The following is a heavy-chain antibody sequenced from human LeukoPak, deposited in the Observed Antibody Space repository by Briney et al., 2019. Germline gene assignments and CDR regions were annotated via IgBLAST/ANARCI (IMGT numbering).Heavy chain of an antibody. Sequence: SQTLSLTCAVSGGSISSGGYSWSWIRQPPGKGLEWIGYIYHSGSTYYNPSLKSRVTISVDRSKNQFSLKLSSVTAADTAVYYCARRPIAQEYYYDTEGAFDIWGQGTMVTVSS. J-gene: IGHJ3*02. CDR3: ARRPIAQEYYYDTEGAFDI. D-gene: IGHD3-22*01. CDR2: IYHSGST. CDR1: GGSISSGGYS. V-gene: IGHV4-30-2*01.